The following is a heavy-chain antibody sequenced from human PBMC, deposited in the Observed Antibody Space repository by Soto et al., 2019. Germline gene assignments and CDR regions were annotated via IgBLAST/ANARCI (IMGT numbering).Heavy chain of an antibody. CDR3: ARGLGYCSGGSCQNHYYYYMDV. J-gene: IGHJ6*03. CDR2: INHSGST. Sequence: SETLSLTCAVYGGSFSGYCWSWIRQPPGKGLEWIGEINHSGSTNYNPSLKSRVTISVDTSKNQFSLKLSSVTAADTAVYYCARGLGYCSGGSCQNHYYYYMDVWGKGTTVTVSS. CDR1: GGSFSGYC. V-gene: IGHV4-34*01. D-gene: IGHD2-15*01.